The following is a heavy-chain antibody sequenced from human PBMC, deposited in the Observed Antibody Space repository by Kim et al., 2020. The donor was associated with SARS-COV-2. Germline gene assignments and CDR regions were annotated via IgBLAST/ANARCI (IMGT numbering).Heavy chain of an antibody. CDR3: ARGGGYPYYFDF. D-gene: IGHD3-16*02. V-gene: IGHV4-59*09. Sequence: NYHPSLKSRVTISVDTSKNQFSLKLSSVTAADTAVYHCARGGGYPYYFDFWGQGTLVTVSS. J-gene: IGHJ4*02.